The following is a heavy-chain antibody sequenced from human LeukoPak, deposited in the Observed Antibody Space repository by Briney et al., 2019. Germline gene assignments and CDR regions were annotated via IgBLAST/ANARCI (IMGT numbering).Heavy chain of an antibody. CDR3: ARGARRNYGY. D-gene: IGHD3-16*01. V-gene: IGHV4-34*01. J-gene: IGHJ4*02. CDR1: GGSISSGGYY. Sequence: SETLSLTCAVSGGSISSGGYYWSWIRQPPGKGLEWIGEINHSGSTNYNPSLKSRVTISVDTSKNQFSLKLSSVTAADTAVYYCARGARRNYGYWGQGTLVTVSS. CDR2: INHSGST.